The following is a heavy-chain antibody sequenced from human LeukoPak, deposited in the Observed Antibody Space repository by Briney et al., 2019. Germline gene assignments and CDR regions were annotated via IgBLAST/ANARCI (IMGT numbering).Heavy chain of an antibody. V-gene: IGHV3-11*01. Sequence: PGGSLRLSCAVSGFTFSDYYMSWIRQAPGKGLEWVSYISSGGSTISHADSVKGRFTISRDNAENSLYLQMNSLRAEDTAVYYCARRAGAGRCFDYWGQGTLVTVSS. CDR2: ISSGGSTI. CDR3: ARRAGAGRCFDY. J-gene: IGHJ4*02. CDR1: GFTFSDYY. D-gene: IGHD6-13*01.